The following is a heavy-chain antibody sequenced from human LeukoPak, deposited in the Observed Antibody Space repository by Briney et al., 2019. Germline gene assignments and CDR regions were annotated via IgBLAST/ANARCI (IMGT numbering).Heavy chain of an antibody. Sequence: PGGSLRLSCAASGFTFSSYSMNWVRQAPGKGLEWVSSISSSSSYIYYADSVKGRFTISRDNAKNSLYLQMNSLRAEDTAVYYCARDAVLLWFGTDSNAFDIWGQGTMVTVSS. CDR2: ISSSSSYI. CDR1: GFTFSSYS. D-gene: IGHD3-10*01. CDR3: ARDAVLLWFGTDSNAFDI. V-gene: IGHV3-21*01. J-gene: IGHJ3*02.